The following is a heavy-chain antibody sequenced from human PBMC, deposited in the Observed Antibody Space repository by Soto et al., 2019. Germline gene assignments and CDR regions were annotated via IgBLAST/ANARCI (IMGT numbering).Heavy chain of an antibody. D-gene: IGHD2-2*01. CDR2: ISGSGGST. CDR3: AKDSGGYCSSTSCYAFEY. CDR1: GFTFSSHG. Sequence: GGSLRLSCAASGFTFSSHGMSWVRQAPGKGLEWVAAISGSGGSTYYADSVKGRFTISRDNSKNTLYLQMNSLRAEDTAVYYCAKDSGGYCSSTSCYAFEYWGQGTLVTVSS. J-gene: IGHJ4*02. V-gene: IGHV3-23*01.